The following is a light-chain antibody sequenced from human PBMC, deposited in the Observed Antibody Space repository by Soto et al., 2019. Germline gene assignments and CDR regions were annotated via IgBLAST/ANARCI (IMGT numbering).Light chain of an antibody. Sequence: EIVMTQSPATLSVSPGERATLSCRASQSVGSNLAWYQQKPGQAPRLLIYGASTRATGIPARFSGSGSGTEFTLSINSLQSEDFAVYYCQQYNNWPPMFTFGQGTKLEI. CDR1: QSVGSN. V-gene: IGKV3-15*01. CDR2: GAS. J-gene: IGKJ2*01. CDR3: QQYNNWPPMFT.